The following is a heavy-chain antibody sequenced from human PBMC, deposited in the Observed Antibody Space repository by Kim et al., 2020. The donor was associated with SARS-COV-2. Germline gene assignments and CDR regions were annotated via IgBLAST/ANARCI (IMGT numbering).Heavy chain of an antibody. V-gene: IGHV3-49*04. J-gene: IGHJ4*02. D-gene: IGHD3-3*01. CDR3: TQSLLEWLSPFDY. CDR1: GFTFGDYA. CDR2: IRSKAYGGTT. Sequence: GGSLRLSCTASGFTFGDYAMSWVRQAPGKGLEWVGFIRSKAYGGTTEYAASVKGRFTISRDDSKSIAYLQMNSLKTEDTAVYYCTQSLLEWLSPFDYWGQGTLVTVSS.